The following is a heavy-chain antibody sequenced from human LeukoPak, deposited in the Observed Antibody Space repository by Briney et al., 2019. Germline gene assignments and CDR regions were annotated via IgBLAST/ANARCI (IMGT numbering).Heavy chain of an antibody. CDR1: GGSISSSRYY. CDR3: ARPDYSNYVRGVYY. D-gene: IGHD4-11*01. Sequence: SETLSLTCTVSGGSISSSRYYWGWIRQPPGKGLEWIGGIYYSGSTYYNPSLKSRVTISVDTSKNQFSLKLSSVTAADTAVYYCARPDYSNYVRGVYYWGQGTLVTVSS. V-gene: IGHV4-39*01. J-gene: IGHJ4*02. CDR2: IYYSGST.